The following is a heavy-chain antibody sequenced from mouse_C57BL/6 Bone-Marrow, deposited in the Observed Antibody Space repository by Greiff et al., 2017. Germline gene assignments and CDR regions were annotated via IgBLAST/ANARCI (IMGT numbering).Heavy chain of an antibody. CDR3: ARSISRYFDV. CDR1: GFTFTDYY. CDR2: IRNKANGYTT. Sequence: EVQLVESGGGLVQPGGSLSLSCAASGFTFTDYYMSWVRQPPGKALEWLGFIRNKANGYTTEYSASVKGWFTISRDNSQSILYLQMNALRAEDSATYYCARSISRYFDVWGTGTTVTVSS. V-gene: IGHV7-3*01. J-gene: IGHJ1*03.